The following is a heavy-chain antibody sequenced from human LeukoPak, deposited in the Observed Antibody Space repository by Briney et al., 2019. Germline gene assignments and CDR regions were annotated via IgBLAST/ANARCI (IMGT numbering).Heavy chain of an antibody. J-gene: IGHJ4*02. CDR3: AKWGCSGSDCYPFDY. CDR1: GYTFTSYA. CDR2: INAGNGNT. Sequence: GASVKVSCKASGYTFTSYAMHWVRQAPGQRLEWMGWINAGNGNTKYSQEFQGRVTITRDTSASTAYMELSSLRAEDTAVYYCAKWGCSGSDCYPFDYWGQGTLVTVSS. D-gene: IGHD2-21*02. V-gene: IGHV1-3*03.